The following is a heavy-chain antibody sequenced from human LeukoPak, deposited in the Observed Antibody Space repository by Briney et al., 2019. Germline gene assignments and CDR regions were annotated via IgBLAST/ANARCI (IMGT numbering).Heavy chain of an antibody. CDR2: IKQDGSEK. J-gene: IGHJ4*02. V-gene: IGHV3-7*01. CDR1: GFTFSSYW. CDR3: ARDTAMAKIDY. Sequence: PGGSLRLSCAASGFTFSSYWMSWVRQAPGKGLEWVANIKQDGSEKYYVDSVKGRFTISRDNAKNSLYLQMNSLRAEDAAVYYCARDTAMAKIDYWGQGTLVTVSS. D-gene: IGHD5-18*01.